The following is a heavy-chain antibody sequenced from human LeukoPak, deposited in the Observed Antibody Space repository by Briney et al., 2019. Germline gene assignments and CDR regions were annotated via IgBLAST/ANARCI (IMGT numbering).Heavy chain of an antibody. CDR3: ARSIVGATRLDY. J-gene: IGHJ4*02. CDR2: INAGNGNT. V-gene: IGHV1-3*01. CDR1: GYTFTSYA. Sequence: ASVKVSRKASGYTFTSYAMHWVRQAPGQRLEWMGWINAGNGNTKYSQKFQGRVTITRDTSASTAYMELSSLRSEDTAVYYCARSIVGATRLDYWGQGTLVTVSS. D-gene: IGHD1-26*01.